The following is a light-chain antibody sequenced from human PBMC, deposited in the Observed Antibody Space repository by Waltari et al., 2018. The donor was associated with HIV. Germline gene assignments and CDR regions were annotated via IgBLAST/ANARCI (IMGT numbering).Light chain of an antibody. V-gene: IGLV2-14*01. J-gene: IGLJ3*02. CDR3: SSYKTRNSGV. CDR2: EVS. Sequence: QSALIQLASVSGSPGQSVTIPCTGTTSDFNDNKYVSWYQQHPCRAPKLIIFEVSYRPSGFSDRFSGSKSGSTASLTISGLQTEDEADYYCSSYKTRNSGVFGGGTELIV. CDR1: TSDFNDNKY.